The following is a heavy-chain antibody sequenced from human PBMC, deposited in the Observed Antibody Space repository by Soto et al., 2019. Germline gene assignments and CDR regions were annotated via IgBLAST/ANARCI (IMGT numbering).Heavy chain of an antibody. Sequence: GGSLRLSCAASGFTFSSYGMSWVRQAPGKGLEWVSAISGSGGSTYYADSVKGRFTISRDNFKNTLYLQMNSLRAEDTAVYYCAKRNNWNYEPRGPFDYWGQGTLVTVSS. CDR3: AKRNNWNYEPRGPFDY. CDR1: GFTFSSYG. D-gene: IGHD1-7*01. CDR2: ISGSGGST. J-gene: IGHJ4*02. V-gene: IGHV3-23*01.